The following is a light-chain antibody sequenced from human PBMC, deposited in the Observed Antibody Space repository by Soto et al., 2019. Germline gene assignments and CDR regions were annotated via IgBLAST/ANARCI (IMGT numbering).Light chain of an antibody. J-gene: IGKJ5*01. CDR2: GAS. CDR3: QQRSNWWT. Sequence: EIVMTQSPATLSVSPGERATLSFRASQSVSNTLAWYQQRLGQTPRLLIYGASTRATAFPARFSGSGSGTDFTLTISSIEPEDFAVYYCQQRSNWWTFGQGTRLEI. V-gene: IGKV3-15*01. CDR1: QSVSNT.